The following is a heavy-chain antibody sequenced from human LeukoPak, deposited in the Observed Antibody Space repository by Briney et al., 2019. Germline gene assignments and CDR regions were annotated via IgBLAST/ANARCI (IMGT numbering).Heavy chain of an antibody. CDR1: GGSISSGSYY. D-gene: IGHD3-22*01. CDR3: ARATGYMIEDYFDY. Sequence: PSETLSLTCTVSGGSISSGSYYWSWMRQPAGKGLEWIVRIYTSGSTNYNPSLKSRVTISVDTSKNQFSLKLSSVTAADTAVYYCARATGYMIEDYFDYWGQGTLVTVSS. V-gene: IGHV4-61*02. J-gene: IGHJ4*02. CDR2: IYTSGST.